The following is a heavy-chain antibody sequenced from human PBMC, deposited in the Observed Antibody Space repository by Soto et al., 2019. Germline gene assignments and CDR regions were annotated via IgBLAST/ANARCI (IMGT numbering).Heavy chain of an antibody. CDR1: GFTFSSYA. J-gene: IGHJ6*02. D-gene: IGHD2-2*01. V-gene: IGHV3-23*01. Sequence: GGSLRLSCAASGFTFSSYAMSWVRQAPGKGLKWFSSFSGSGGSTYYADSVKGRFTISRDNSKNTLYLQMNSLRAEDTAVYYCSKQLLYCSSTSRYYYYGMDVWGQGTTVTVSS. CDR3: SKQLLYCSSTSRYYYYGMDV. CDR2: FSGSGGST.